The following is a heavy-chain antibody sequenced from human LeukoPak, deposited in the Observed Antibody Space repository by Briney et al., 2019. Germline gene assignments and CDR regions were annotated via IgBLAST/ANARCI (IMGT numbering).Heavy chain of an antibody. V-gene: IGHV3-48*01. CDR2: IGTDSGNT. J-gene: IGHJ4*02. CDR1: GFTFSDYS. CDR3: ARDYKDAFDN. D-gene: IGHD1-1*01. Sequence: GGSLRLSCAASGFTFSDYSMNWVRQAPGKGLEWISYIGTDSGNTNYADSVKGRFTISGDKAKNSLYLQMNSLRVEDTAVYYCARDYKDAFDNWGQGTLVTVSS.